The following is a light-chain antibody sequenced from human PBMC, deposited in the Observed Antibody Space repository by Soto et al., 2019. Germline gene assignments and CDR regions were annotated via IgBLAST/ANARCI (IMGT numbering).Light chain of an antibody. Sequence: DIQMTQSPSSLSASVGDRVTITCLASHDIGNYLNWYQQRPGKAPKLLIYKASTLKSGVPSRFSGSGSGTEFTLTISSLQPDDFATYYCQHYNSYSEAFGQGTKVDI. V-gene: IGKV1-5*03. CDR2: KAS. CDR3: QHYNSYSEA. CDR1: HDIGNY. J-gene: IGKJ1*01.